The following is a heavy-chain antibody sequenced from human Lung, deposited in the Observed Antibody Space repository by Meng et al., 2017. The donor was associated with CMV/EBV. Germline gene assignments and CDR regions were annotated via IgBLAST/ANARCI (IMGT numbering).Heavy chain of an antibody. CDR1: GGFFSGYY. D-gene: IGHD1-1*01. J-gene: IGHJ4*02. CDR2: INHSGST. CDR3: ARGRSNWNDYPFVY. Sequence: SXTXSLXCAVYGGFFSGYYWSGIRQPPGKGLEWIGEINHSGSTNYNPSLESRVTISGDTSKNHFSLMLSSMTAADTAVYYCARGRSNWNDYPFVYWGQGTXVTVSS. V-gene: IGHV4-34*01.